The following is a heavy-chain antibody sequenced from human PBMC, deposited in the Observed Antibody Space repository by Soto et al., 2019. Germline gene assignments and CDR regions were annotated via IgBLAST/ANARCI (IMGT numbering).Heavy chain of an antibody. D-gene: IGHD7-27*01. J-gene: IGHJ4*02. Sequence: QVQLVQSGAEVKKPGSSVKVSCEASGGTFSGHAISWVRQAPGQGPEWMGGLIPLFGTTQHAQNFRGRLAITADKSTSTAYMELTSLRFEDTAIYYCARGPNWGYRFDSWGQGTLVTVSS. V-gene: IGHV1-69*06. CDR1: GGTFSGHA. CDR3: ARGPNWGYRFDS. CDR2: LIPLFGTT.